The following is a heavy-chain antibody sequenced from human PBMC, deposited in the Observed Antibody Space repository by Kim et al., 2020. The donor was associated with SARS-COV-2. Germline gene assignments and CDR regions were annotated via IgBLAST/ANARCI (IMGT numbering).Heavy chain of an antibody. CDR3: ARDLSFGSSSGDY. J-gene: IGHJ4*02. Sequence: YAQKFQGRVTMTTDTSTSTAYMELGSLRFDDTAVYYCARDLSFGSSSGDYWGQGTLVTVSS. V-gene: IGHV1-18*01. D-gene: IGHD6-13*01.